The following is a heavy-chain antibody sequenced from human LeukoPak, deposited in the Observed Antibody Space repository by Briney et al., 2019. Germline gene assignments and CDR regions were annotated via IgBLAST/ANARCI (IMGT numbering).Heavy chain of an antibody. CDR2: RCDDGRD. D-gene: IGHD4-11*01. CDR3: ARTTRVTPDGRAEYFED. Sequence: RPSETLSLTCTVSGVSISTSCWSWIRQSPGRGLEWVGYRCDDGRDLYNPSLRSRVSRVTISVDASEKQFSLSLRSVTAADTAMYYCARTTRVTPDGRAEYFEDWGQGTLVTVSS. CDR1: GVSISTSC. J-gene: IGHJ1*01. V-gene: IGHV4-59*03.